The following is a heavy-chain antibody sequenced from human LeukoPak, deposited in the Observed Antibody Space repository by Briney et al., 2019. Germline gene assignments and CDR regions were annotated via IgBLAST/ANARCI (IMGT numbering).Heavy chain of an antibody. V-gene: IGHV3-43*01. D-gene: IGHD1-1*01. Sequence: GRSLRLSCAASGFTFSSYGMHWVRQAPGKGLEWVSFVTWDGGSTYYADSVKGRFTISRDNNKSSLYLQMNSLRTEDTALYYCAKPRNDDEKALDIWGQGTMVSVSS. J-gene: IGHJ3*02. CDR2: VTWDGGST. CDR3: AKPRNDDEKALDI. CDR1: GFTFSSYG.